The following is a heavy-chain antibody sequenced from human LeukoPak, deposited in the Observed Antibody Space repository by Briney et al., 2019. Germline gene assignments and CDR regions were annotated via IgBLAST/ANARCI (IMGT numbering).Heavy chain of an antibody. CDR1: AYTFTSYD. CDR2: MNPNSGDT. CDR3: AREYYDILTGSVSDY. J-gene: IGHJ4*02. Sequence: ASVKVSCKASAYTFTSYDINWVRQATGQGLEWMGWMNPNSGDTGYAQKFQGRVTMTRNTSISTAYMELSSLRSEDTAVYYCAREYYDILTGSVSDYWGQGTLVTVSS. V-gene: IGHV1-8*01. D-gene: IGHD3-9*01.